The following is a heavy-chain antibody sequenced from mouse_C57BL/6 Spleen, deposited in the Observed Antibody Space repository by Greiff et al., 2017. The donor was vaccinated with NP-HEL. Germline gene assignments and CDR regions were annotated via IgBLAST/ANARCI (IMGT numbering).Heavy chain of an antibody. CDR2: IWSGGST. J-gene: IGHJ3*01. CDR1: GFSLTSYG. Sequence: QVQLQQSGPGLVQPSQSLSITCTVSGFSLTSYGVHWVRQSPGKGLEWLGVIWSGGSTDYNAAFISRLSISKDNSKSQVFFKMNSLQADDTAIYYCARKYDYDGFAYWGQGTLVTVSA. V-gene: IGHV2-2*01. D-gene: IGHD2-4*01. CDR3: ARKYDYDGFAY.